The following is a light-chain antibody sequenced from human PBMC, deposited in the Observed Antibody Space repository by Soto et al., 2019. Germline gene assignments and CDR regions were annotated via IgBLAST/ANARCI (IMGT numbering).Light chain of an antibody. CDR1: QSVSSN. J-gene: IGKJ5*01. V-gene: IGKV3-20*01. CDR3: QQHGTSPIT. CDR2: GAS. Sequence: EIVITESPSTPSVSPGERATLSCRASQSVSSNLAWYQQKPGQAPRLLIYGASSRATGIPDRFSGSGSGTDFTLTISRLEPEDFAVYYCQQHGTSPITFGQGTRPEIK.